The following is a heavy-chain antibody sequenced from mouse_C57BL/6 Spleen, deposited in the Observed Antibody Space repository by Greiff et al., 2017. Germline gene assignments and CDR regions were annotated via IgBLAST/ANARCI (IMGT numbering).Heavy chain of an antibody. Sequence: QVQLQQPGAELVKPGASVKLSCKASGYTFTSYWMQWVKQRPGQGLEWIGEIDPSDSYTNYNQKFKGKATLTVDTSSSTAYMQLSSLTSEDSAVYYCARCYYSKGRYAMDYWGQGTSVTVSS. CDR3: ARCYYSKGRYAMDY. V-gene: IGHV1-50*01. J-gene: IGHJ4*01. D-gene: IGHD2-5*01. CDR1: GYTFTSYW. CDR2: IDPSDSYT.